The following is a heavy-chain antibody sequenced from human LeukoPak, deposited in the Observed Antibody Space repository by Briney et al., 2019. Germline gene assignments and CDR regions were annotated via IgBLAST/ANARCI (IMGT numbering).Heavy chain of an antibody. CDR3: ARETYCGGDCYGYDY. CDR2: ICYSGST. V-gene: IGHV4-30-4*08. J-gene: IGHJ4*02. D-gene: IGHD2-21*01. CDR1: GGSISSGDYY. Sequence: SQTLSLTCTVSGGSISSGDYYWSWIRQPPGKGLEWIGYICYSGSTYYNPSLKSRVTISVDTSKNQFSLKLSSVTAADTAVYYCARETYCGGDCYGYDYWGQGTLVTVSS.